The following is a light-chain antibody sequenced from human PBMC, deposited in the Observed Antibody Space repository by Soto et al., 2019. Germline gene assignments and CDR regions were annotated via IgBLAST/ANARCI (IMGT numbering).Light chain of an antibody. J-gene: IGKJ3*01. Sequence: EIVMTQSPATLPVSPGERDTLSCRASQSVSSNLAWYQQKPGQAPRLLIYGASTRATGIPARFSGSGSGTEFTLTISSLQSEDFAVYYCQQYNNWPPPFTFGPGTKVDIK. CDR3: QQYNNWPPPFT. V-gene: IGKV3-15*01. CDR1: QSVSSN. CDR2: GAS.